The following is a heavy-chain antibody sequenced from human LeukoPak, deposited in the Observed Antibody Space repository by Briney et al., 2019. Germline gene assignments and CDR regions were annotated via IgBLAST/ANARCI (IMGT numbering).Heavy chain of an antibody. V-gene: IGHV1-8*03. Sequence: GASVKVSCKASGYTFTSYDINWVRQATGQGLEWMGWMNPNSGNTGYAQKFQGRVTITRNTSISTAYMELSSLRSEDTTVYYCARVGGDPSSWYYYYYMDVWGKGTTVTVSS. CDR1: GYTFTSYD. D-gene: IGHD6-13*01. CDR2: MNPNSGNT. CDR3: ARVGGDPSSWYYYYYMDV. J-gene: IGHJ6*03.